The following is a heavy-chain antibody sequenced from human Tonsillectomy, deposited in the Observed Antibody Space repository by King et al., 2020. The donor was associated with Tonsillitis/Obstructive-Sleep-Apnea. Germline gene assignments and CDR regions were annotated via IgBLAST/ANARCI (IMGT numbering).Heavy chain of an antibody. Sequence: VQLVESGGGVVQPGRSLRLSCAGSGFTFSAYGMHWVRQAPGKGLEWVAVIWYDGSNEHYVDSVKGRFTISRDNSKNTLYLQMNSLRAEDTAVYYCARESRGGRWELPYWGQGTLVTVSS. CDR1: GFTFSAYG. D-gene: IGHD1-26*01. CDR2: IWYDGSNE. J-gene: IGHJ4*02. CDR3: ARESRGGRWELPY. V-gene: IGHV3-33*01.